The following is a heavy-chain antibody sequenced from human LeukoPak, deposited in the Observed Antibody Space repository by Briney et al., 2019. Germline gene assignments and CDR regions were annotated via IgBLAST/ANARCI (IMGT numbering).Heavy chain of an antibody. J-gene: IGHJ4*02. CDR1: GFTIGTNY. D-gene: IGHD7-27*01. CDR2: IYSGGNT. CDR3: ASNGGNSGIFLQLDY. Sequence: GGSLRLSCAASGFTIGTNYQSWVRQAPGKGLEWVSVIYSGGNTYSAESVKGRFTISRDNSKNTLYLQMNSLRVEDTAVYYCASNGGNSGIFLQLDYWGQGTLVTVSS. V-gene: IGHV3-66*02.